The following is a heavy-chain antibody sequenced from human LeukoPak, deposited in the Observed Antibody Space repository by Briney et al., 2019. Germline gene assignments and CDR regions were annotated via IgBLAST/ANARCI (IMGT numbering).Heavy chain of an antibody. CDR2: IYSGDSET. J-gene: IGHJ3*02. CDR1: GYRFTTYW. Sequence: GESQKISCQGSGYRFTTYWIGWVRQMPGKGLEWMGIIYSGDSETRYSPSFQGQVTISVDKSTTTAYLQWTSLKASDTAKYYCATTLYSGIYGDAFDIWGQGTMVTVSS. CDR3: ATTLYSGIYGDAFDI. V-gene: IGHV5-51*01. D-gene: IGHD1-26*01.